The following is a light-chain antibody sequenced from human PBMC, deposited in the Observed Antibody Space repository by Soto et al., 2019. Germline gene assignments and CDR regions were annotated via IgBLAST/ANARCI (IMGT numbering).Light chain of an antibody. J-gene: IGKJ1*01. CDR2: TAS. CDR1: QFIGNY. Sequence: IQMTQSPSSLSASVGDRITITCHSSQFIGNYLNWYQQKPGKAPKVLIYTASSLQSGAPSRFSGSGSGTDFTLTISSLQPEDFATYYCLQNYNYPRTFGQGTKVDI. CDR3: LQNYNYPRT. V-gene: IGKV1-6*01.